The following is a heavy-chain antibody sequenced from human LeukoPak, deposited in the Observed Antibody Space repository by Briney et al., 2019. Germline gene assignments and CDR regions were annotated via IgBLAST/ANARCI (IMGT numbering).Heavy chain of an antibody. CDR3: ASAAGSYYFDY. Sequence: GGSLRLSCAASGFTFSSDWMHWVRQAPGKGLVWVSRISSDGSSTSYADSVKGRFTISRDNTKNTLYLQMNSLRAEDTAVYYCASAAGSYYFDYWGQGTLVTVSS. D-gene: IGHD2-2*01. J-gene: IGHJ4*02. CDR2: ISSDGSST. CDR1: GFTFSSDW. V-gene: IGHV3-74*01.